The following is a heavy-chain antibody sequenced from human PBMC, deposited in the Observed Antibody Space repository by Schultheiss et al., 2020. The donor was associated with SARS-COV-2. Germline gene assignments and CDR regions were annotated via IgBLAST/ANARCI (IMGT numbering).Heavy chain of an antibody. V-gene: IGHV4-4*02. J-gene: IGHJ5*02. Sequence: SETLSLTCAVFSGSISMNNWWSWVRQPPGKGLEWIGEVYHSGSANYNPSLKSRVTISVDTSKNQFSLKLSSVTAADTAVYYCARGRQVAAAGTNWFDPWGQGTLVTVSS. D-gene: IGHD6-13*01. CDR1: SGSISMNNW. CDR3: ARGRQVAAAGTNWFDP. CDR2: VYHSGSA.